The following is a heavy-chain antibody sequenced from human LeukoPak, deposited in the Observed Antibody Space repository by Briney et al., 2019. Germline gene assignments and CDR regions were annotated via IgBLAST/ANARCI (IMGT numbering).Heavy chain of an antibody. J-gene: IGHJ1*01. D-gene: IGHD3-22*01. CDR2: IKSDGST. CDR1: GFTFSSYW. V-gene: IGHV3-74*01. Sequence: GGSLRLSCAASGFTFSSYWMHWVRQAPGKGLVWVSRIKSDGSTNYADSVKGRFTISRDNAKKKVSLQMNSLRAEDTGVYYCARAPSEIGGYYPEYFRHWGQGTLVTVSS. CDR3: ARAPSEIGGYYPEYFRH.